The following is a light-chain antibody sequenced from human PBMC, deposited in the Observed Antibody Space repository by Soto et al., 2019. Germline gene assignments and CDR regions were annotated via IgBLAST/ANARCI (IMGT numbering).Light chain of an antibody. V-gene: IGLV1-47*01. CDR3: AAWDDSLTV. Sequence: QSVLTQPPSASGTPGQRVTISCSGSSSNIGSNYVYWYQQLPGTAPKLLIYRNNQRPSGVPDRFSSSKSGTSASLAISGLRSEDEADYYCAAWDDSLTVFGTGTKLTVL. J-gene: IGLJ1*01. CDR1: SSNIGSNY. CDR2: RNN.